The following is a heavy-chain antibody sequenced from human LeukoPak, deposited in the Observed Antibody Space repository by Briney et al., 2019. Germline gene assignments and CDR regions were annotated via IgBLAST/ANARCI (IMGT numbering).Heavy chain of an antibody. CDR2: IYYSGST. CDR3: ASSDTHYYYYYYMDV. D-gene: IGHD2-21*02. V-gene: IGHV4-59*01. Sequence: SETLSLTCTVSGGSISSYYWSWIRQPPGKGLEWIGYIYYSGSTNYNPSLKSRVTISVDTSKNQFSLKLSSVTAADTAVYYCASSDTHYYYYYYMDVWGKGTTVTVSS. CDR1: GGSISSYY. J-gene: IGHJ6*03.